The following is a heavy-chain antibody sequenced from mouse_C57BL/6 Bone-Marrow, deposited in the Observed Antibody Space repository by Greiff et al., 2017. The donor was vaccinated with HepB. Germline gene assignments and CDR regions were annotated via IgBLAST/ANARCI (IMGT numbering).Heavy chain of an antibody. CDR1: GYTFTSYW. CDR2: IYPGNSDT. CDR3: TRRPHYYGRGDYAMDY. J-gene: IGHJ4*01. D-gene: IGHD1-1*01. V-gene: IGHV1-5*01. Sequence: EVQLQESGTVLARPGASVKMSCKTSGYTFTSYWMHWVKQRPGQGLEWIGAIYPGNSDTSYNQKFKGKAKLTAVTSASTAYMELSSLTNEDSAVYYCTRRPHYYGRGDYAMDYWGQGTSVTVSS.